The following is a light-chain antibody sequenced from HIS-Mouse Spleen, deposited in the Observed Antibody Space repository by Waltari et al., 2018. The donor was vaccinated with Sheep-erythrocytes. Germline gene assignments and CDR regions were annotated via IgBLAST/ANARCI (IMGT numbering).Light chain of an antibody. Sequence: NFMLTQPHSVSESPGKTVTISCTRSSGSIASNYVQWYQQRPGSAPTTVIYEDNQRPPRFPDRFSGSIDSSSNSASLTISGLKTEDEADYYCQSYDSSNHGVFGGGTKLTVL. CDR3: QSYDSSNHGV. CDR2: EDN. J-gene: IGLJ3*02. V-gene: IGLV6-57*04. CDR1: SGSIASNY.